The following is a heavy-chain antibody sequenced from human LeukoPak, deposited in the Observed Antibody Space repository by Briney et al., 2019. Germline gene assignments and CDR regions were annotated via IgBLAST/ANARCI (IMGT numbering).Heavy chain of an antibody. V-gene: IGHV3-33*06. Sequence: GGSLRLSCAASGFTFSSYGMHWVRQAPGKGLEWVAVIWYDGSNKYYADPVKGRFTISRDNSKNTLYLQMNSLRAEDTAVYYCAKIHYYDSSGYYADDAFDIWGQGTMVTVSS. D-gene: IGHD3-22*01. J-gene: IGHJ3*02. CDR2: IWYDGSNK. CDR3: AKIHYYDSSGYYADDAFDI. CDR1: GFTFSSYG.